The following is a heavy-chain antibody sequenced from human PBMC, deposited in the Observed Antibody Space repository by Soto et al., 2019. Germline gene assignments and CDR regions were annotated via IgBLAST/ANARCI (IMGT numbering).Heavy chain of an antibody. CDR2: LSVTGGGP. CDR1: GFSFSSYD. V-gene: IGHV3-23*01. J-gene: IGHJ4*02. Sequence: EVRLLESGGGLVQPGGSLRLSCAASGFSFSSYDMTWVRQAPGQGLEWGSSLSVTGGGPYYADSVRGRFTMSRDNSKNTLALEMSGLRADDSAVYYCAKGRETTTSAKFCFDNWGQGTLVTVSS. D-gene: IGHD1-26*01. CDR3: AKGRETTTSAKFCFDN.